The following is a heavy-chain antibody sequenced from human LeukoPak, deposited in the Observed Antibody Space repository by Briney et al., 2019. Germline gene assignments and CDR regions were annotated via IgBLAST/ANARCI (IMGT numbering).Heavy chain of an antibody. CDR3: ASPIMTTATGAFDI. D-gene: IGHD4-17*01. CDR2: MNPNSGNT. Sequence: ASVKFSCKASGYTFTSYDINWVRQSTGQGLEWMGWMNPNSGNTGYAQKFQGRVTMTRNTSISTAYMELSSLRSEDTAVYYCASPIMTTATGAFDIWGQGTMVTVSS. V-gene: IGHV1-8*01. CDR1: GYTFTSYD. J-gene: IGHJ3*02.